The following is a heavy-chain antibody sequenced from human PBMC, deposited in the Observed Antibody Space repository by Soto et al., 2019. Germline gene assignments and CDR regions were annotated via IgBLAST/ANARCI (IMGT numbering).Heavy chain of an antibody. Sequence: QGRLVQSGGEVKKPGASVTVSCKASGYTFTSYGISWVRQAPGQGLEWVAWISAYNGNTDHAQRFQGRITMSTDTPPRTANMELRGTRSCDTAAYYCARDCRGTCYSSSSMDVWGTGTTVLVSS. CDR1: GYTFTSYG. CDR2: ISAYNGNT. CDR3: ARDCRGTCYSSSSMDV. J-gene: IGHJ6*03. D-gene: IGHD2-15*01. V-gene: IGHV1-18*01.